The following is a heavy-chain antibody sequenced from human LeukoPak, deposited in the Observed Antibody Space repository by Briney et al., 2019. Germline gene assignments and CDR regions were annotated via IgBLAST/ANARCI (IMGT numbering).Heavy chain of an antibody. V-gene: IGHV3-48*02. CDR3: ARDGSNIPEAAESSFDY. J-gene: IGHJ4*02. CDR2: ISSNSGTI. D-gene: IGHD6-19*01. CDR1: GFSFSIYS. Sequence: QTGGSLRLSCAASGFSFSIYSTNWIRQTPGKGLEWVSHISSNSGTIYYADSVKGRFTISRDNAKKSVYLQMTRLRDEDTAVYHCARDGSNIPEAAESSFDYWGQGMLVTVSS.